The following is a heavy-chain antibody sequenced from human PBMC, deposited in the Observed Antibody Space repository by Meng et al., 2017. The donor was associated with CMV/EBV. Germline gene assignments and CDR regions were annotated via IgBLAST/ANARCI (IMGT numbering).Heavy chain of an antibody. CDR2: ISGSGGST. Sequence: FTFSSYWMHWVRQAPGKGLEWVSAISGSGGSTYYADSVKGRFTISRDNSKNTLYLQMNSLRAEDTAVYYCAKPGINWNPTNYDAFDIWGQGTMVTVSS. CDR3: AKPGINWNPTNYDAFDI. J-gene: IGHJ3*02. V-gene: IGHV3-23*01. CDR1: FTFSSYW. D-gene: IGHD1-1*01.